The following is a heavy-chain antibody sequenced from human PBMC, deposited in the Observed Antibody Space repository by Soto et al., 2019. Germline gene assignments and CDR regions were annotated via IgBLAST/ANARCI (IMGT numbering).Heavy chain of an antibody. J-gene: IGHJ4*02. CDR1: GFTFSTNG. CDR2: ISYDGSKK. V-gene: IGHV3-30*18. D-gene: IGHD3-16*01. Sequence: QVQLVESGGGVVQPGRSLRLSCAASGFTFSTNGMHWVRQAPGKGLEWVAVISYDGSKKYYADSVKGRLTISRDNSKNTLYLEMNSLRAEDTDVYYCVKDRVESGLGEVDYWGQGTLVTVSS. CDR3: VKDRVESGLGEVDY.